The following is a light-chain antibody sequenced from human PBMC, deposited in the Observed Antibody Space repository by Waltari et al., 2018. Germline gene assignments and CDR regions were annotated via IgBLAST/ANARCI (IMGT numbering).Light chain of an antibody. CDR2: NAA. Sequence: VLTQPPSVSVAPGKTATISCGGSKSSCRGVHWYRQRPGQAPGLVVYNAADRPSGVPERLSGSSSGNTATLAISGVEAVDEADYYCQVWDRDSDTTIFGGGTKLTVL. V-gene: IGLV3-21*03. CDR1: KSSCRG. J-gene: IGLJ2*01. CDR3: QVWDRDSDTTI.